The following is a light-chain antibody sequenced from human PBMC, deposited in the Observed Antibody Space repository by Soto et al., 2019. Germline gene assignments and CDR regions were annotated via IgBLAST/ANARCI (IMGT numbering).Light chain of an antibody. V-gene: IGLV2-8*01. CDR3: SSYAGSDNYV. Sequence: QSVLTQPPSASGSPGQSVCISCTGTSSDVGAYNYVSWYQQHPGKAPKLIIYEVSKRPSGVPDRFSGSKSGNAASLTVSGLQAEDEADYYCSSYAGSDNYVFGTGTKVTVL. J-gene: IGLJ1*01. CDR1: SSDVGAYNY. CDR2: EVS.